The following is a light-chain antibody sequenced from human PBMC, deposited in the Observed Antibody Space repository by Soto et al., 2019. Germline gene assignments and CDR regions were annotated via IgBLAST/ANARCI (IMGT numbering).Light chain of an antibody. V-gene: IGKV1-9*01. CDR3: QQLKSNLIT. Sequence: DIQLTQSPSFLSASVGDRVTITCRASQGINRFLAWYQQKPGKAHKLLIYAASTLQSGVPSRFSGSGSGTEFTLTIRSLQPEDFATYYCQQLKSNLITFGQGTRLEIK. CDR1: QGINRF. J-gene: IGKJ5*01. CDR2: AAS.